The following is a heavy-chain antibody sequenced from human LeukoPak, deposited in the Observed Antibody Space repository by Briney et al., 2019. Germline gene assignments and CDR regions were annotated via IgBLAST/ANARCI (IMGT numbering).Heavy chain of an antibody. CDR1: GGSISSYY. J-gene: IGHJ4*02. Sequence: SETLSLTCTVSGGSISSYYWSWIRQPPGKGLEWIGYFYYSGSTNYNPSLKSRVTISVDTSKNQFSQKLSSVTAADTAVYHCARHLNSRENFYDWGQGTLVTVSS. CDR2: FYYSGST. CDR3: ARHLNSRENFYD. D-gene: IGHD6-13*01. V-gene: IGHV4-59*08.